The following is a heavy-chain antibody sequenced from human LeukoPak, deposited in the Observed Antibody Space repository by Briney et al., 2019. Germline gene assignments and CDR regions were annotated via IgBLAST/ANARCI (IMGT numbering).Heavy chain of an antibody. D-gene: IGHD6-13*01. J-gene: IGHJ6*02. V-gene: IGHV3-30-3*01. CDR2: ISYDGSNK. Sequence: GGSLRLSCAAYGFTFSSYAMDWVRQAPGKGLEWVAVISYDGSNKYYADSGKGGFTISRDNSKNTLYLQMNSLRAEDTAVYYCARMEGYSSSWYGMDIWGQGTTVTVSS. CDR3: ARMEGYSSSWYGMDI. CDR1: GFTFSSYA.